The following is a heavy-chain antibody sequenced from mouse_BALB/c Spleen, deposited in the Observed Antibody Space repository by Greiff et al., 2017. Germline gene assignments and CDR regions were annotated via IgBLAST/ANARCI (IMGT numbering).Heavy chain of an antibody. D-gene: IGHD1-2*01. V-gene: IGHV5-12-1*01. CDR1: GFAFSSYD. CDR3: ARQRDYYGYLYYFDY. J-gene: IGHJ2*01. Sequence: EVKVVESGGGLVKPGGSLKLSCAASGFAFSSYDMSWVRQTPEKRLEWVAYISSGGGSTYYPDTVKGRFTISRDNAKNTLYLQMSSLKSEDTAMYYCARQRDYYGYLYYFDYWGQGTTLTVSS. CDR2: ISSGGGST.